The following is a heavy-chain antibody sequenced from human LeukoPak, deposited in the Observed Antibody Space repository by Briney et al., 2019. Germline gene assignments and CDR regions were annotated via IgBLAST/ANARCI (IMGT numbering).Heavy chain of an antibody. D-gene: IGHD6-19*01. V-gene: IGHV3-23*03. CDR2: IYSGGST. CDR1: GFTFSSYA. J-gene: IGHJ4*02. Sequence: GGSLRLSCAASGFTFSSYAITWVRQAPGKGLEWVSVIYSGGSTYYADSVKGRFTISRDNSKNTLYLQMNSLRAEDTAVYYCARYTHSSGFDYWGQGTLVTVSP. CDR3: ARYTHSSGFDY.